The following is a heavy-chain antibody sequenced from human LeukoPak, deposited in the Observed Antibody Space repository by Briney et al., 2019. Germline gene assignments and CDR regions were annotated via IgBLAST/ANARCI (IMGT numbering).Heavy chain of an antibody. Sequence: GGSLRLSCAASGFTFSTYSMNWVRQVPGKGLEWVSSVSSSGDAAYYADAVKGRFTISRDNARNSVSLQMNSLRAEDTAVYYCARLLNYYASSGSDYWGQGTLVTVSS. CDR2: VSSSGDAA. CDR1: GFTFSTYS. D-gene: IGHD3-22*01. CDR3: ARLLNYYASSGSDY. J-gene: IGHJ4*02. V-gene: IGHV3-21*01.